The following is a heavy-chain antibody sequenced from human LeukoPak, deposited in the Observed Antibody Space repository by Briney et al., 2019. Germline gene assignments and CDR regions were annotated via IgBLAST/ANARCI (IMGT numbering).Heavy chain of an antibody. CDR2: INHSGST. V-gene: IGHV4-34*01. J-gene: IGHJ6*03. CDR3: ARESSGSYYNPLGYMDV. Sequence: KPSETLSLTCAVYGGSFSGYYWSWIRQPPGKGLEWIGEINHSGSTNYNPSLKSRVTISVDTSKNQFSLKLSSVTAADTAVYYCARESSGSYYNPLGYMDVWGRGATVTVSS. CDR1: GGSFSGYY. D-gene: IGHD3-10*01.